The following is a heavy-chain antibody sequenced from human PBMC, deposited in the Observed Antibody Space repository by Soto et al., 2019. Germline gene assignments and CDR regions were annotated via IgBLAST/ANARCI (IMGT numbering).Heavy chain of an antibody. Sequence: QITLTESGPTLVTPTQTLTLTCSFSGFSLTTSGVAVGWFRQPPGKAPEWLALFYWNDDKRYTPSLRIRLTVTGDSSKNQVVLTLANVDPVDSGTYYCAHRPTSTDDIYFDYWGQGTLVTVSS. CDR2: FYWNDDK. CDR1: GFSLTTSGVA. CDR3: AHRPTSTDDIYFDY. V-gene: IGHV2-5*01. J-gene: IGHJ4*02.